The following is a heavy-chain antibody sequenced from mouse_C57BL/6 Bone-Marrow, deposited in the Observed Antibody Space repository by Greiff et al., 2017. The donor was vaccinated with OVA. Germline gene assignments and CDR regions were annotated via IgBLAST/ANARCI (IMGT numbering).Heavy chain of an antibody. CDR3: ARRYGNCYYAMDD. Sequence: VQLQQSGPELVKPGASVKISCKASGYSFTGYYMHWVKQSHGNILDWIGYIYPYNGVSSYNQKFKGKATLTVDKSSSTAYMELRSLTSEDSAADYCARRYGNCYYAMDDWGQGTSVTVSS. CDR1: GYSFTGYY. D-gene: IGHD2-1*01. J-gene: IGHJ4*01. V-gene: IGHV1-31*01. CDR2: IYPYNGVS.